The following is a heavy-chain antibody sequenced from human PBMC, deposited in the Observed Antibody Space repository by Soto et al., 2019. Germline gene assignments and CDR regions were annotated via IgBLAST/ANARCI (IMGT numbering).Heavy chain of an antibody. CDR1: GFTFSSYG. D-gene: IGHD3-16*02. CDR2: ISYDGSNK. CDR3: AKDYDYIWGSYRAPLDY. J-gene: IGHJ4*02. Sequence: GGSLRLSCAASGFTFSSYGMHWVRQAPGKGLEWVAVISYDGSNKYYADSVKGRFTISRDNSKNTLYLQMNSLRAEDTAVYYCAKDYDYIWGSYRAPLDYWGQGTLVTVSS. V-gene: IGHV3-30*18.